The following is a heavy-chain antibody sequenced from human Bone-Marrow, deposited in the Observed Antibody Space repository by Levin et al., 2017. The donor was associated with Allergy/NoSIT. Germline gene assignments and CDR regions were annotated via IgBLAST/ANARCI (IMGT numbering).Heavy chain of an antibody. D-gene: IGHD2-2*01. V-gene: IGHV3-23*01. Sequence: GGSLRLSCAVSGLTFRSFAMSWVRQAPGKGLEWVATIVGSGGNTFYSDSVKGRFTVSSDNSKNMMYLQMNSLRADDTAMYYCAKNKGICSDATCYSFDYWGQGTLVSVSS. J-gene: IGHJ4*02. CDR1: GLTFRSFA. CDR2: IVGSGGNT. CDR3: AKNKGICSDATCYSFDY.